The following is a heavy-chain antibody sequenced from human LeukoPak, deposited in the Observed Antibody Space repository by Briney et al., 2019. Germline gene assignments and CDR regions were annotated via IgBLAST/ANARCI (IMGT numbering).Heavy chain of an antibody. D-gene: IGHD6-19*01. J-gene: IGHJ4*02. CDR2: INPSGGST. V-gene: IGHV1-46*01. CDR3: ARDPHEFSSGWSHFEY. CDR1: GYTFTSYY. Sequence: GASVKVSCKASGYTFTSYYMHWVRQAPGQGLEWMGIINPSGGSTSYAQKFQGRVTMTRDMSTSTVYMELSSLRSEDTAVYYCARDPHEFSSGWSHFEYWGQGTLVTVSS.